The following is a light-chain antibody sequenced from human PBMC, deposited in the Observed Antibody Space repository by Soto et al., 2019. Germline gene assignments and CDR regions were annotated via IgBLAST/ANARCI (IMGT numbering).Light chain of an antibody. CDR3: QQSYSTPGT. V-gene: IGKV1-39*01. J-gene: IGKJ1*01. Sequence: DIQMTQYPSSRSATTVERVTITFRASQSISSYLNWYQQKPGKAPKLLIYAASSLQSGVPSRFSGSGSGTDFTLTISSLQPEDFATYYCQQSYSTPGTFGQGTKVDIK. CDR2: AAS. CDR1: QSISSY.